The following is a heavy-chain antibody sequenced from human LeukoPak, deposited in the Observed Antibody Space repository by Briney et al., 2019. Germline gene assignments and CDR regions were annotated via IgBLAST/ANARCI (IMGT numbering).Heavy chain of an antibody. J-gene: IGHJ6*02. CDR1: GFTFSTYA. V-gene: IGHV3-23*01. CDR3: AEARQRLEYYYYAMDV. CDR2: ISGSGGST. Sequence: PGGSLRLSCAASGFTFSTYAMSWVRQAPGKGLEWASGISGSGGSTYYADSVKGRFTISRDNSKNTLYLQMNSLRAEDTAVYYCAEARQRLEYYYYAMDVWGQGTTVTVSS. D-gene: IGHD6-25*01.